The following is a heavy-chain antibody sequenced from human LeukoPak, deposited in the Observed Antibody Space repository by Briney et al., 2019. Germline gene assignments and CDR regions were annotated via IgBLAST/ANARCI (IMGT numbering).Heavy chain of an antibody. V-gene: IGHV5-51*01. CDR3: ARRLPPYDAFDV. CDR2: IYPRDSDI. J-gene: IGHJ3*01. D-gene: IGHD3-16*01. Sequence: GESLKISCKGSGYSFTSYWIGWVRKMPGKGLEWMGIIYPRDSDITYSPSFEGRITISADKSISTAYLQWTSLQASDTGMYYCARRLPPYDAFDVWGQGAMVSVSS. CDR1: GYSFTSYW.